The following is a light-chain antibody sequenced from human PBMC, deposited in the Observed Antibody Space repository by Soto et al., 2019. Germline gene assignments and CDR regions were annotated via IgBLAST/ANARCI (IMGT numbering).Light chain of an antibody. CDR2: EAS. CDR1: QSISSW. V-gene: IGKV1-5*03. J-gene: IGKJ1*01. Sequence: DIHMTQSPSTLSASVGDRVTITCRASQSISSWLAWYQQKPGIAPKLLIYEASTLNSGVPSRFSGSGSGTEFTLTISSLQPDDFATYYCQQYNGNSRTFGQGTKVEIK. CDR3: QQYNGNSRT.